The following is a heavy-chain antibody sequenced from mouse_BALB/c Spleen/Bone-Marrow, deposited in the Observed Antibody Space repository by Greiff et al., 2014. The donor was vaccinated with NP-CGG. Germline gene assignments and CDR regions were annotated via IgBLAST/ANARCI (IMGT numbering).Heavy chain of an antibody. CDR2: ISSGGST. V-gene: IGHV5-6-5*01. J-gene: IGHJ1*01. CDR3: ARRKTTILTTFYWYFGV. D-gene: IGHD2-5*01. CDR1: GFTFSGYA. Sequence: EVMLVESGGGLVKPGGSLKLSCAASGFTFSGYAMSWVRQTPEKRLEWVASISSGGSTFYPDSVKGRFTISRDNARNILYLQMSSLRSEDTAMYYCARRKTTILTTFYWYFGVWGAGTTVTVSS.